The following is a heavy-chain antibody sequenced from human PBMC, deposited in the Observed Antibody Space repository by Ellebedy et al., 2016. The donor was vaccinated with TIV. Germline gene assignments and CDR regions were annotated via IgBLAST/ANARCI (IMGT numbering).Heavy chain of an antibody. V-gene: IGHV5-51*01. D-gene: IGHD3-10*01. CDR3: ARSYGQLQTHTHPIWD. J-gene: IGHJ4*02. CDR1: GYSFTTYW. Sequence: GESLKISXKASGYSFTTYWIAWVRQMPGKGPEWMGIIFPGDSDTRYSPSFQGQVTISADKSISTAYLQWSSLKASDTAVYYCARSYGQLQTHTHPIWDWGQGTLVTVSS. CDR2: IFPGDSDT.